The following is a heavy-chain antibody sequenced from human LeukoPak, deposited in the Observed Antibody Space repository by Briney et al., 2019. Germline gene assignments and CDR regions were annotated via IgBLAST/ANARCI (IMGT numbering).Heavy chain of an antibody. D-gene: IGHD1-26*01. CDR3: ARAPYSGGYCAGFEY. CDR2: IYPGDSDS. J-gene: IGHJ4*02. CDR1: GYSFTTYW. V-gene: IGHV5-51*01. Sequence: GESLKISCKGSGYSFTTYWIGWVRQMPGKGLEWMGIIYPGDSDSRYNPSFQGQVTISADKSINAAYLQWSSLKASDTAMYYCARAPYSGGYCAGFEYWGQGTLVTVSS.